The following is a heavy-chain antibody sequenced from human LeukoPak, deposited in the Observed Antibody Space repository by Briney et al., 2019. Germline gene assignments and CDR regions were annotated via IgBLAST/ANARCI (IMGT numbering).Heavy chain of an antibody. CDR2: INYSGRT. V-gene: IGHV4-39*07. CDR3: ARGWESYSSSLDY. Sequence: PSQTLSLTCTVSGGSISSSSYYWGWIRQPPGKELEWIGSINYSGRTYYNPSLKSRATISVDTSKNQFSLQLNSVTPEDTAVYYCARGWESYSSSLDYWGQGTLVTVSS. D-gene: IGHD6-13*01. CDR1: GGSISSSSYY. J-gene: IGHJ4*02.